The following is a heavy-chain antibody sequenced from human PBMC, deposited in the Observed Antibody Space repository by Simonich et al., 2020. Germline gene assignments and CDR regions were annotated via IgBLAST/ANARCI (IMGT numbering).Heavy chain of an antibody. D-gene: IGHD3-22*01. CDR2: ISGSGGST. CDR1: GFTFSSYA. J-gene: IGHJ3*02. Sequence: GGGLVQPGGSLRLSCAASGFTFSSYAMSWVRQAPGKGLEWVSAISGSGGSTYYADSVKGRFTISRDNSKNTLYLKMNSLRAEDTAVYYCAKDLGERITMIVVVIDAFDIGGQGTMVTVSS. CDR3: AKDLGERITMIVVVIDAFDI. V-gene: IGHV3-23*01.